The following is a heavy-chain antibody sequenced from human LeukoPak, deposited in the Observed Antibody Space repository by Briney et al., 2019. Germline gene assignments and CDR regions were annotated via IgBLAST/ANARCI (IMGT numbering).Heavy chain of an antibody. J-gene: IGHJ4*02. CDR1: GFTFSSYA. Sequence: GGSLRLSCAASGFTFSSYAMSWARQAPGKGLEWVSAISGSGGSTYYADSVKGRFTISRDNSKNTLYLQMNSLRAEDTAVYYCAKDPVGVVIDLIDYWGQGTLVTVSS. V-gene: IGHV3-23*01. D-gene: IGHD2-21*01. CDR2: ISGSGGST. CDR3: AKDPVGVVIDLIDY.